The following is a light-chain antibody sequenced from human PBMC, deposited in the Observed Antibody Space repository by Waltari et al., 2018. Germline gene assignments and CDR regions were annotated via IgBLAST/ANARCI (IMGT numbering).Light chain of an antibody. CDR1: QCITKW. V-gene: IGKV1-5*01. J-gene: IGKJ1*01. CDR2: DAS. Sequence: DIQMTQSPSTLSASVGDRVTITCRASQCITKWLAWYQQKPGKAPKFLIFDASSLESGVPSRFSGSGSGTEFTLTISSLQPDDFATYYCQQYYSYWTFGQGTKVDI. CDR3: QQYYSYWT.